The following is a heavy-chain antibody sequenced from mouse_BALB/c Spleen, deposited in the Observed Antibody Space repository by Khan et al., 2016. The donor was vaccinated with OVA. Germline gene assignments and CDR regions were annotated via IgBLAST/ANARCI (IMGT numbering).Heavy chain of an antibody. Sequence: EVQRVESGGGLVQPGGSRRLSCAASGFTFSSYGMHWVRQAPEKGLEWVAYISGYSCTIYYADTVKGRFTISRDNPKNTLFLQMTSLMSEDTAMYYGATSYYYGYYFDYWGPGTTLTVSS. D-gene: IGHD1-1*01. V-gene: IGHV5-17*02. CDR2: ISGYSCTI. CDR1: GFTFSSYG. J-gene: IGHJ2*01. CDR3: ATSYYYGYYFDY.